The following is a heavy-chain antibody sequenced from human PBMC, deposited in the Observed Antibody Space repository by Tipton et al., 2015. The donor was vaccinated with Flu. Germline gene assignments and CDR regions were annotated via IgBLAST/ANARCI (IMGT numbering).Heavy chain of an antibody. V-gene: IGHV4-38-2*01. Sequence: TLSLTCAVSGYSISSGYYWGWIRQPPGKGLEWIGSIYHSGSTYYNPSLKSRVTISVDTSKNQFSLKLSSVTAADTAVYYCARGPDQLLSVGLGYYMDVWGKGTTVTVSS. CDR1: GYSISSGYY. J-gene: IGHJ6*03. D-gene: IGHD2-2*01. CDR2: IYHSGST. CDR3: ARGPDQLLSVGLGYYMDV.